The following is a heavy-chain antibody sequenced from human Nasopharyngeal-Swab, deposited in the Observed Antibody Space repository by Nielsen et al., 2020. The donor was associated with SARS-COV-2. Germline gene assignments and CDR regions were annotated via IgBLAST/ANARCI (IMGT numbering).Heavy chain of an antibody. Sequence: SETLSLTCTVSGGSISSYYWSWIRQSPGKGLEWIGYFYYSGITNYNPSLKSRVTILIDTSKNQFSLKLNSVTAADTAVYYCAREVVGGLVDSWSQGTLVTVSS. CDR1: GGSISSYY. CDR3: AREVVGGLVDS. CDR2: FYYSGIT. J-gene: IGHJ4*02. V-gene: IGHV4-59*12. D-gene: IGHD1-26*01.